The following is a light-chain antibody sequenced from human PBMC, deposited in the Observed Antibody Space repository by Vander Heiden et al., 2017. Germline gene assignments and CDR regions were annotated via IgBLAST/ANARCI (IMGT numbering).Light chain of an antibody. CDR2: AAS. CDR1: QRISSY. V-gene: IGKV1-9*01. Sequence: DIQLTQSPSFLSASVGDRVTITCRASQRISSYLAWYKQKPGRATKLVIYAASTLQSGVPSRFSGRGSGTEFTLTISSRQPEDFATYYCEQLNSYPPLTLGGGTKVEIK. CDR3: EQLNSYPPLT. J-gene: IGKJ4*01.